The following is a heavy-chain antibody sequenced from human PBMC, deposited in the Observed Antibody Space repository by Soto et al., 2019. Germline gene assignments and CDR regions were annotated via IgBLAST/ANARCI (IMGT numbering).Heavy chain of an antibody. D-gene: IGHD3-9*01. CDR2: ISGSGGTT. J-gene: IGHJ4*02. CDR1: GFTFRDYV. V-gene: IGHV3-23*01. CDR3: AISYDIMTGPNVFDH. Sequence: EVQLLESGGGLVQPGGSLRLSCEASGFTFRDYVMTWVRQAPGKGLEWVSSISGSGGTTYFSDSAKGRFTMSRDNSKNTMLLQMNSLRADDTAVYFCAISYDIMTGPNVFDHWGQGTLVAVS.